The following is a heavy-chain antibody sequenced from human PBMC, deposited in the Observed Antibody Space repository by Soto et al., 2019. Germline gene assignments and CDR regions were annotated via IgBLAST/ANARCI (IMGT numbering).Heavy chain of an antibody. CDR3: ARVRVPGKCVPSGDAFDI. Sequence: ASVKVSCKASGNTFSSYAMHWVRQAPGQTLEWMGWINAGNGKTKYSQKFQGRVTITADESTSTAYMELSSLRSEDTAVYYCARVRVPGKCVPSGDAFDIWGQGT. D-gene: IGHD3-10*01. CDR1: GNTFSSYA. CDR2: INAGNGKT. J-gene: IGHJ3*02. V-gene: IGHV1-3*01.